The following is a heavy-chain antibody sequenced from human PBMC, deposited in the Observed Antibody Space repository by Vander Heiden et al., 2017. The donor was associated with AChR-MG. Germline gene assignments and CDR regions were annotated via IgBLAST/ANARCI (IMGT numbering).Heavy chain of an antibody. CDR2: IYASGSS. CDR1: GSGDSMSSYS. Sequence: QVQLQESGPILLKPSETLSLTCTVSGSGDSMSSYSWSWIRQPAGKGLEWIGRIYASGSSSQNPSLKSRVTMAVDTSKNQFSLKLSSVTAADTAVYYCAGGKVGANFDIWGQGTMVTVSS. J-gene: IGHJ3*02. CDR3: AGGKVGANFDI. D-gene: IGHD1-26*01. V-gene: IGHV4-4*07.